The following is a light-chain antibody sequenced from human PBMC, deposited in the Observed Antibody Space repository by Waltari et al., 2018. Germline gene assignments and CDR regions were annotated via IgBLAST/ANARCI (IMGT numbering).Light chain of an antibody. J-gene: IGKJ1*01. Sequence: ELVLPQSPATLSLSPGERATLSCRASQGVSSYLAWYQQKPGQAPRLLIYDTSNRATGVPARFSGSGPGPDFTLTISSLEPEDFAVYYCQQRSTWPWTFGQGTKVEIK. CDR3: QQRSTWPWT. CDR1: QGVSSY. V-gene: IGKV3D-11*01. CDR2: DTS.